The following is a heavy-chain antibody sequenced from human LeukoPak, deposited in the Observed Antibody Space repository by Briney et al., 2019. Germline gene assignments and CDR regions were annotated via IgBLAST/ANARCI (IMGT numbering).Heavy chain of an antibody. J-gene: IGHJ4*02. CDR2: IHYTGSI. CDR1: GDSISAYY. V-gene: IGHV4-59*08. Sequence: PSETLSLTCTVSGDSISAYYWSWVRQPPGKGLEWIAYIHYTGSINYNPSLKGRVTISMDTSKSQFSLHVNSVTAADTAVYYCAKYGGSPANYFDYWGRGTLVTVSS. D-gene: IGHD1-26*01. CDR3: AKYGGSPANYFDY.